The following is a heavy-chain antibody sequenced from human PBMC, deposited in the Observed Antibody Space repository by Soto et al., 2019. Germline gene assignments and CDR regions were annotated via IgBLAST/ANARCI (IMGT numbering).Heavy chain of an antibody. Sequence: PSPTLLLTSASSENSFTTNSAALFRIRQSPSRGLEWLGRTYYRSKWYSYYAVSLKSRITISPDTSKNQFSLQLTSVTPEDSAVYYCTRGPGILNPWGQGTLVTVSS. CDR3: TRGPGILNP. CDR1: ENSFTTNSAA. J-gene: IGHJ5*02. V-gene: IGHV6-1*01. CDR2: TYYRSKWYS. D-gene: IGHD3-9*01.